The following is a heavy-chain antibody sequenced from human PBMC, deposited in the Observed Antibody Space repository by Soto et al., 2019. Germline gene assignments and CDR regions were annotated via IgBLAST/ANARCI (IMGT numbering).Heavy chain of an antibody. J-gene: IGHJ4*02. Sequence: EVQLLESGGGLVQPGGSLRLSCAASGFTFNNYAWTWVRQAPGKGLEWVSAISGGGDTTSYADSVKGRFTVSRDGSKNTLYLQMSSLRAEDTALYYCAKGRGGSGSLTPRVDFWGQGTLVTVSS. CDR2: ISGGGDTT. CDR1: GFTFNNYA. D-gene: IGHD3-10*01. CDR3: AKGRGGSGSLTPRVDF. V-gene: IGHV3-23*01.